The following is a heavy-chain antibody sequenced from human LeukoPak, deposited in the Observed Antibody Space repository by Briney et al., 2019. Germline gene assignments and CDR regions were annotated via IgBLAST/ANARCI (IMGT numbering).Heavy chain of an antibody. CDR2: IYYSGDT. D-gene: IGHD3-10*01. Sequence: SETLSLTCTVSGGSISSSSYYWGWVRQPPGKGLEWIGSIYYSGDTYYTPSLKGRVTISVDTSKIQFSLKLSSVTAADTAVYYCARARYGSGRPYYGMDVWGQGTTVTVS. CDR3: ARARYGSGRPYYGMDV. J-gene: IGHJ6*02. CDR1: GGSISSSSYY. V-gene: IGHV4-39*01.